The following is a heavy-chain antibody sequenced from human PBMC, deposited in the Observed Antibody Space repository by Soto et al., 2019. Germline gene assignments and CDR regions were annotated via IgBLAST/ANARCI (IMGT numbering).Heavy chain of an antibody. J-gene: IGHJ1*01. V-gene: IGHV3-30*18. CDR3: AKDRRGHSDGYNFGEYFHH. Sequence: VQLLESGGGLVQPGGSLRLSCAASGFTFSSYAMSWVRQAPGKGLEWVAVISYDGSNKYYADSVKGRLTISRDNSKSMLYLQMNSLRAEDTAVYYCAKDRRGHSDGYNFGEYFHHWGQGTLVTVSS. CDR2: ISYDGSNK. D-gene: IGHD5-12*01. CDR1: GFTFSSYA.